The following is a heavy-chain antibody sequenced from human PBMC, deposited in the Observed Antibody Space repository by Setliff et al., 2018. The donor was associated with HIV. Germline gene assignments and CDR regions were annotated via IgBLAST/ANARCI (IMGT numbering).Heavy chain of an antibody. J-gene: IGHJ5*02. V-gene: IGHV4-4*07. CDR1: GGSISNYY. Sequence: PSETLSLTCTVSGGSISNYYWSWIRQPAEKGLEWIGRIYSSGRTNYNPSLKSRVTMSLDTSKNQFSLKLSSVTAADTAVYYCARDRHYSGLGSYGPWGPGILVTVSS. CDR3: ARDRHYSGLGSYGP. D-gene: IGHD3-10*01. CDR2: IYSSGRT.